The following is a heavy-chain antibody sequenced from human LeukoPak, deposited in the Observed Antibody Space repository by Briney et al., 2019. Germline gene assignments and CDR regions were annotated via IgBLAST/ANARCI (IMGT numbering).Heavy chain of an antibody. J-gene: IGHJ6*03. Sequence: GGSLRLSCAASGFIFSSYEMNWVRQAPGKGLEWVSYISSSGSTIYYADSVKGRFTISRDNAKNSLYLQMNSLRAEDTAVYYCAKDSSYSGSYRYYYYYYMDVWGKGTTVTISS. V-gene: IGHV3-48*03. CDR1: GFIFSSYE. CDR2: ISSSGSTI. CDR3: AKDSSYSGSYRYYYYYYMDV. D-gene: IGHD1-26*01.